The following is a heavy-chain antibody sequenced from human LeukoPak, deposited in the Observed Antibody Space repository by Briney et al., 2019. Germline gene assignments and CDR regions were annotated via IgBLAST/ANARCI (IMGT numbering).Heavy chain of an antibody. CDR1: GYTFTTYD. V-gene: IGHV1-8*01. CDR2: MNPNSGNS. J-gene: IGHJ3*02. CDR3: ARLFSGSHDAFDI. Sequence: ASVKVSCKASGYTFTTYDINWVRQATGQGLEWMGWMNPNSGNSGYAQNFQGRITMTRDTSISTAYMELSSLRSEDTAVYYCARLFSGSHDAFDIWGQGTLVTVSS. D-gene: IGHD3-10*01.